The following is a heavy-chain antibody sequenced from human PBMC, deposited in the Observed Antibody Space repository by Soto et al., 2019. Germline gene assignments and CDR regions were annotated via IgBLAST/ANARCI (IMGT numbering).Heavy chain of an antibody. CDR2: INPNSGGT. Sequence: ASVKVSCKASGYTFTGYYMHWVRQAPGQGLEWMGWINPNSGGTNYAQKFQGWVTMTRDTSISTAYMELSRLRSDDTAVYYWARGPPLDYYCDYWGQGTLVTVSS. CDR1: GYTFTGYY. CDR3: ARGPPLDYYCDY. V-gene: IGHV1-2*04. J-gene: IGHJ4*02.